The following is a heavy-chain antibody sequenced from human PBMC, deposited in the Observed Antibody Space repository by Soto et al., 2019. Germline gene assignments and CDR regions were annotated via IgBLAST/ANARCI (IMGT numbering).Heavy chain of an antibody. Sequence: QVQLQQWGAGLLKPPETLSLTCAVYGGSFSGYYWTWIRQPPGTGLEWIGEINHSGSTNYNPSLKSRVTISLDTSKNQFSLKLTSVTAADTAVYYCARDKITGLFDYWGQGTLVTVSS. J-gene: IGHJ4*02. D-gene: IGHD2-8*02. CDR2: INHSGST. V-gene: IGHV4-34*01. CDR1: GGSFSGYY. CDR3: ARDKITGLFDY.